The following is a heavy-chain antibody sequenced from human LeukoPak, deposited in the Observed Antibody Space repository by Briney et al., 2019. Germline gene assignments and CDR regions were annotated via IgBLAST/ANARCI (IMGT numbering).Heavy chain of an antibody. J-gene: IGHJ4*02. CDR2: LIPMFGTT. D-gene: IGHD2-15*01. CDR1: GGTFRYYA. V-gene: IGHV1-69*13. Sequence: SVKVSCKTSGGTFRYYAIGWVRQAPGHGLEWMGGLIPMFGTTNYAQQFQGRVTITADESTSTAYMELSSLRSEDTAVYYCARARIRLLPVFDYWGQGTLVTVSS. CDR3: ARARIRLLPVFDY.